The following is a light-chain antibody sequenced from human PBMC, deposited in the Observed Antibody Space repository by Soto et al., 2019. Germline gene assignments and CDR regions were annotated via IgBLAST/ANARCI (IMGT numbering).Light chain of an antibody. CDR1: QSVSNNY. V-gene: IGKV3-20*01. J-gene: IGKJ1*01. Sequence: IVLTQSPGTLSLSPGERATLSCRASQSVSNNYLAWYQQKPGQAPRLLIYGASNRATGIPDRFSGSGSGTGSTLTISRLEPEDFAVYYCQQYGSSGTFGQGTKVDI. CDR2: GAS. CDR3: QQYGSSGT.